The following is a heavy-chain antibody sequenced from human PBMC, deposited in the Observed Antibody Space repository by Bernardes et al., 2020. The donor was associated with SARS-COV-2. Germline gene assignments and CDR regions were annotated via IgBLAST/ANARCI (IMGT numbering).Heavy chain of an antibody. V-gene: IGHV1-69*13. J-gene: IGHJ6*02. CDR3: ARVVVPAATQYYYYYYGMDV. Sequence: SVKVSCKASGGTFSSYAISWVRQAPGQGLEWMGGIIPIFGTANYAQKFQGRVTITADESTSTAYMELSSLRSEDTAVYYCARVVVPAATQYYYYYYGMDVWGQGTTVTVSS. D-gene: IGHD2-2*01. CDR1: GGTFSSYA. CDR2: IIPIFGTA.